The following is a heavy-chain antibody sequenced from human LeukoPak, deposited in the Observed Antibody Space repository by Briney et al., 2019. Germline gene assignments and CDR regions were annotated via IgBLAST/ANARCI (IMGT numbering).Heavy chain of an antibody. CDR1: GGSISSSSYY. J-gene: IGHJ5*02. V-gene: IGHV4-39*01. D-gene: IGHD6-19*01. CDR2: IYYSGST. Sequence: PSETLSLTCTVSGGSISSSSYYWGWIRQPPGEGLEWIGSIYYSGSTYYNPSLKSRVTISVDTSKNQFSLKLSSVTAADTAVYYCARRDSSGWNWFDPWGQGTLVTVSS. CDR3: ARRDSSGWNWFDP.